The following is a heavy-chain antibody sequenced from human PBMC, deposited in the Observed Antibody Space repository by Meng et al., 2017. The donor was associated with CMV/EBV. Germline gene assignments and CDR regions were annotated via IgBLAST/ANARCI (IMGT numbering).Heavy chain of an antibody. J-gene: IGHJ1*01. CDR1: GGTFSSYA. V-gene: IGHV1-69*05. D-gene: IGHD2-2*02. Sequence: SVKVSCKASGGTFSSYAISWVRQAPGQGLEWMGGIIPIFGTANYAQKFQGRVTITTDESTSTAYMELSSLRSEDTAVYYCVRSYCSSTICYIPPEYFQHWGQGTLVTVSS. CDR3: VRSYCSSTICYIPPEYFQH. CDR2: IIPIFGTA.